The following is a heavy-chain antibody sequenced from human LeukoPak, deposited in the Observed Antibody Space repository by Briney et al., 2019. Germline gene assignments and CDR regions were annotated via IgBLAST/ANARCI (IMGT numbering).Heavy chain of an antibody. CDR2: IYYGGST. CDR3: ARLLAGCPGGRCRAHFDY. CDR1: GDSINSNY. V-gene: IGHV4-59*01. J-gene: IGHJ4*02. Sequence: SETLSLTCSVSGDSINSNYWSWMRQPPGKGLEWIGYIYYGGSTNYNPSLESRVSMSVDTSKNQFSLNLSSVTAADTAVYHCARLLAGCPGGRCRAHFDYWGQGTLVTVSS. D-gene: IGHD2-15*01.